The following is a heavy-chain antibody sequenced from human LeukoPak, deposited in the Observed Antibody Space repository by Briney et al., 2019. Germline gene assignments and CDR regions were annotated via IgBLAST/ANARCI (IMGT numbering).Heavy chain of an antibody. J-gene: IGHJ3*02. CDR2: IYHSGST. Sequence: SETLSLTCTVSHYSISSGYYWGWIRPPPGKGLEWIGSIYHSGSTYYNPSLKSRVTISVDTSKNQFSLKLSSVTAADTAVYYCASEGVYYYDSSGPDAFDIWGQGTMATVSS. CDR3: ASEGVYYYDSSGPDAFDI. D-gene: IGHD3-22*01. CDR1: HYSISSGYY. V-gene: IGHV4-38-2*02.